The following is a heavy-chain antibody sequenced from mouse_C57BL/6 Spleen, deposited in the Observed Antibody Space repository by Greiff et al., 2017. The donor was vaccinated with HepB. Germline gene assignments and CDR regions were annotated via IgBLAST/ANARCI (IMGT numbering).Heavy chain of an antibody. Sequence: VQLQQSGPELVKPGASVKISCKASGYTFTDYYMNWVKQSHGKSLEWIGDINPNNGGTSYNQKFKGKATLTVDKSSSTAYMELRSLTSEDSAFYYCARKKNYFDYWGQGTTLTVSS. J-gene: IGHJ2*01. CDR3: ARKKNYFDY. V-gene: IGHV1-26*01. CDR1: GYTFTDYY. CDR2: INPNNGGT.